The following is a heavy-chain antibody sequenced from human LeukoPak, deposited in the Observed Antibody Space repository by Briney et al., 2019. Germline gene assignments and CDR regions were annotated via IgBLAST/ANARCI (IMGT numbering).Heavy chain of an antibody. CDR3: ASTMVRGVIIPYYFDY. CDR1: GGTFSSYA. D-gene: IGHD3-10*01. V-gene: IGHV1-69*01. Sequence: SVKVSCKASGGTFSSYAISWVRQAPGQGLEWMGGIIPIFGTANYAQKFQGRVTITADESTSTAYMELSSLRSEDTAVYYCASTMVRGVIIPYYFDYWGQGTLVTVSS. CDR2: IIPIFGTA. J-gene: IGHJ4*02.